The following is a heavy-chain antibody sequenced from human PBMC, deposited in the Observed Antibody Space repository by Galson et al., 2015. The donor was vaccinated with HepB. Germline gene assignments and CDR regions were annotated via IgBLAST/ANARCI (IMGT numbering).Heavy chain of an antibody. CDR1: GGSISSSSYY. CDR3: ARHRGSNWSNFEY. Sequence: SETLSLTCSVSGGSISSSSYYWGWIRQPPGKGLEWIGSIYYSGSTYYNPSLKSRGTMSVDTSKNQFSLKLSSVVAADTAVYYCARHRGSNWSNFEYWGQGTLVTVSS. V-gene: IGHV4-39*01. J-gene: IGHJ4*02. CDR2: IYYSGST. D-gene: IGHD1-26*01.